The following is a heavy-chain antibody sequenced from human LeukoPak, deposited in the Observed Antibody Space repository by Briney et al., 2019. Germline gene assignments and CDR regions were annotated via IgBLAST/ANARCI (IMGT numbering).Heavy chain of an antibody. CDR2: IKSKTDGGTT. Sequence: GGSLRLSCAASGFTFSNAWMSWVRQAPGKGLEWVGRIKSKTDGGTTDYAAPVKGRFTISRDDSKNTLYLQMNSLKTEDTAVYYCTTNCGGDCYSSAFDIWGQGTMVTVSS. V-gene: IGHV3-15*01. CDR1: GFTFSNAW. D-gene: IGHD2-21*02. J-gene: IGHJ3*02. CDR3: TTNCGGDCYSSAFDI.